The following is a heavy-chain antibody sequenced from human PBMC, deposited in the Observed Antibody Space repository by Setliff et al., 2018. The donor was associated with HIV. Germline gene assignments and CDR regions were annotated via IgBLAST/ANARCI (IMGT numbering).Heavy chain of an antibody. V-gene: IGHV4-39*01. J-gene: IGHJ5*02. Sequence: LSLPCTVSGGSISNSRYYWSWIRQPPGKGLEWIGSIYYSGSTYYNPSLKSRVTTSVDTSKNQFSLKLSSVTAADAAVYYCASRVYYYDSSGYLREEGFDPWGQGTLVTVSS. CDR2: IYYSGST. CDR1: GGSISNSRYY. D-gene: IGHD3-22*01. CDR3: ASRVYYYDSSGYLREEGFDP.